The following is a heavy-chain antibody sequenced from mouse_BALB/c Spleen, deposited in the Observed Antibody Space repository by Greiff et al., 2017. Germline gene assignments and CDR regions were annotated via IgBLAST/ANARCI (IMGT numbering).Heavy chain of an antibody. Sequence: EVKLMESGPGLVKPSQSLSLTCTVTGYSITSDYAWNWIRQFPGNKLEWMGYISYSGSTSYNPSLKSRISITRDTSKNQFFLQLNSVTTEDTATYYCARKEGYWYFDVWGAGTTVTVSS. CDR3: ARKEGYWYFDV. CDR1: GYSITSDYA. V-gene: IGHV3-2*02. J-gene: IGHJ1*01. CDR2: ISYSGST.